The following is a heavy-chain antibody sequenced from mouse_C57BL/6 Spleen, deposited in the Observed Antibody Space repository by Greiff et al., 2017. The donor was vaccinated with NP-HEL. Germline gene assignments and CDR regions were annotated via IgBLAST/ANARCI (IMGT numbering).Heavy chain of an antibody. V-gene: IGHV1-4*01. CDR1: GYTFTSYT. CDR2: INPSSGYT. J-gene: IGHJ1*03. Sequence: VQLQQSGAELARPGASVKMSCKASGYTFTSYTMHWVKQRPGQGLEWIGYINPSSGYTKYNQKFKDKATLTADKSSSTAYMQLSSLTSEDSAVYYCARPLIVTTYFDVWGTGTTVTVSS. CDR3: ARPLIVTTYFDV. D-gene: IGHD2-5*01.